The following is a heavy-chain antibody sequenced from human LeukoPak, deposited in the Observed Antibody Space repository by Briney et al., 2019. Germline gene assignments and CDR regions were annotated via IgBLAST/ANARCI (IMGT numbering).Heavy chain of an antibody. J-gene: IGHJ3*02. CDR2: ISSSSSTI. D-gene: IGHD1-26*01. Sequence: GGSLRLSCAASGFTFSSYSMNWVRQAPGKGLEWVSYISSSSSTIYYADSVKGRFTISGDNAKNSLYLQMNSLRAEDTAVYYCARDRLGERAFDIWGQGTVVTVSS. CDR3: ARDRLGERAFDI. V-gene: IGHV3-48*04. CDR1: GFTFSSYS.